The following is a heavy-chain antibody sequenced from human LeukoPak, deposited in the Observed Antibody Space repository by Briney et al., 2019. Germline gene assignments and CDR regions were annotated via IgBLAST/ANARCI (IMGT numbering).Heavy chain of an antibody. J-gene: IGHJ4*02. D-gene: IGHD6-13*01. CDR3: ATYSSSWRTYYFDY. Sequence: PSETLSLTCTVSGGSITSSGYYWSWIRQHPGEGLEWIGYIYYSGSTYHNPSLKSRVTKSIDTSRNQFSLKLSSVTAADTAVYYCATYSSSWRTYYFDYWGQGALVTVSS. V-gene: IGHV4-31*03. CDR1: GGSITSSGYY. CDR2: IYYSGST.